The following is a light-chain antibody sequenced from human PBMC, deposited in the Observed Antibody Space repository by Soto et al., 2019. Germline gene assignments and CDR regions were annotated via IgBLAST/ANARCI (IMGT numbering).Light chain of an antibody. V-gene: IGKV3-11*01. CDR3: QQRSKGPPAIT. CDR2: DAS. CDR1: QSVSSY. J-gene: IGKJ5*01. Sequence: EIVLTQSPATLSLSPGERATLSCRASQSVSSYLAWYQRKTGQAPRLLLYDASNRATGITARVSGSGSGTVFALTISCLSVEDFAVYFSQQRSKGPPAITFRQGTRLEIK.